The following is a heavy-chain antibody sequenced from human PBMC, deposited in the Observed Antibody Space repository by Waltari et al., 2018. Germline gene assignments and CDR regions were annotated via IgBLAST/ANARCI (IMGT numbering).Heavy chain of an antibody. J-gene: IGHJ4*02. D-gene: IGHD2-15*01. CDR1: GDSMSSAYW. Sequence: QLQLQESGPGLLKPSGTLSLTCAVSGDSMSSAYWWSWVRQPPGKGLEWIGQVYYTGKTNYTPSLASRVTISLDTHKKQFSLKVTSATAADTAVYYCARDRGRGLYLDSWGPGTLVTVSP. CDR2: VYYTGKT. CDR3: ARDRGRGLYLDS. V-gene: IGHV4-4*02.